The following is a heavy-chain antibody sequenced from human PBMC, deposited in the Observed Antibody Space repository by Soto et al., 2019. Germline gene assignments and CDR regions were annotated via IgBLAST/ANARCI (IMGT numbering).Heavy chain of an antibody. Sequence: EVQLLASGGGLVQPGMSLRLSCAASGFTFSSYAMNWVRQAPGKGLEWVSAMSGTGGSTYYADSVKGRFTISSDNSKNTLDLQMNSLRVEDTAVFYCAQAGFSSAWSPSYFDSWGQGTLVTVSS. D-gene: IGHD6-19*01. CDR3: AQAGFSSAWSPSYFDS. J-gene: IGHJ4*02. CDR1: GFTFSSYA. CDR2: MSGTGGST. V-gene: IGHV3-23*01.